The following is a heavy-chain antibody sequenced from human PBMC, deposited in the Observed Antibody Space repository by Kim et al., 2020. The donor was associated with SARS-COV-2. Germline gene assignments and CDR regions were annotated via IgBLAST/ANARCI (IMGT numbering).Heavy chain of an antibody. D-gene: IGHD1-26*01. J-gene: IGHJ4*02. CDR1: GFIFSNAW. Sequence: GGSLRLSCATSGFIFSNAWMTWVRQAPGKGLEWVGRIRSYVDGGTTDYLPAVQGRFTISRDDSKKTLYLQMNSLKTEDTGVYYCTTYSGYMDYWGQGTLVTVSS. V-gene: IGHV3-15*01. CDR2: IRSYVDGGTT. CDR3: TTYSGYMDY.